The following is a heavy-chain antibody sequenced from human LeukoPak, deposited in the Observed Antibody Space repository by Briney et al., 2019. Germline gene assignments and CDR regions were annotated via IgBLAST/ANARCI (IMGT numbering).Heavy chain of an antibody. V-gene: IGHV3-43*01. CDR1: GFTFDDYT. CDR3: AKDRGLYYYDSSGYDY. Sequence: PGGSLRLSCAASGFTFDDYTMHWVRHAPGKGLEWVSLISWDGGSTYYADSVKGRFTISRDNSKNSLYLQMNSLRTEDTALYYCAKDRGLYYYDSSGYDYWGQGTLVTVSS. J-gene: IGHJ4*02. D-gene: IGHD3-22*01. CDR2: ISWDGGST.